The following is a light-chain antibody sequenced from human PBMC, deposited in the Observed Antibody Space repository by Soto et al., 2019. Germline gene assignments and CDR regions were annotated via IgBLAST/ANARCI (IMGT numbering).Light chain of an antibody. CDR1: QSILYSSNNKNY. J-gene: IGKJ2*01. CDR3: QQYYSTPLT. Sequence: DIAMTQSPDSLAVSLGERATINCKSSQSILYSSNNKNYLAWYQQKPGQPPKLLIYWASTRESGVPDRFSGSGSGTDFTLTISSLQAEDVALYYCQQYYSTPLTFGQGTKLEIK. CDR2: WAS. V-gene: IGKV4-1*01.